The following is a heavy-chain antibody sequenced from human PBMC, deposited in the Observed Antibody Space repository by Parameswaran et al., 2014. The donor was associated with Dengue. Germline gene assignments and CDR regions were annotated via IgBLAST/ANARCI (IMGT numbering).Heavy chain of an antibody. CDR2: ISYDGSNK. J-gene: IGHJ4*02. V-gene: IGHV3-30*18. D-gene: IGHD3-22*01. CDR3: AKDYYDSSGYFLGMDY. Sequence: VRQMPGKGLEWVAVISYDGSNKYYADSVKGRFTISRDNSKNTLYLQMNSLRAEDTAVYYCAKDYYDSSGYFLGMDYWGQGTLVTVSS.